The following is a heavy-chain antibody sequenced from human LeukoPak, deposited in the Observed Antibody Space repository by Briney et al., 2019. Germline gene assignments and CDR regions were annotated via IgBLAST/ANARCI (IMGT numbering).Heavy chain of an antibody. V-gene: IGHV3-23*01. CDR1: GFTFSSYA. D-gene: IGHD4-11*01. J-gene: IGHJ4*02. Sequence: PGGSLRLSCAASGFTFSSYAMSWVRQAPGKGLEWVSAISGSGGSTYYADSVKGRFTISRDNSKNTLYLQMNSLRAEDTAVYYCAKPLNYSNYWQCFDYWGQGTLVTVSS. CDR3: AKPLNYSNYWQCFDY. CDR2: ISGSGGST.